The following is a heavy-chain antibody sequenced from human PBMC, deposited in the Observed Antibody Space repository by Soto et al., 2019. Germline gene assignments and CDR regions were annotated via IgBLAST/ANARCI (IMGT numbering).Heavy chain of an antibody. Sequence: SETLSLTCAVSGGSISSSNWWSWVRQPPGKGLEWIGEIYHSGRTNYNPPLKSRVTISVDKSKNQFSLRLSSVTAAADTAVYYCARDTGYGMDVWGQGTTVTVS. CDR3: ARDTGYGMDV. CDR2: IYHSGRT. CDR1: GGSISSSNW. D-gene: IGHD4-17*01. J-gene: IGHJ6*02. V-gene: IGHV4-4*02.